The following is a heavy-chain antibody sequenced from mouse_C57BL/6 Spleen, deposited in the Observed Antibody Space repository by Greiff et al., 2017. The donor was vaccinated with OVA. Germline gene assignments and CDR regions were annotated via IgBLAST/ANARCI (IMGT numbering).Heavy chain of an antibody. Sequence: EVKLQESGPVLVKPGASVKMSCKASGYTFTDYYMNWVKQSHGKSLEWIGVINPYNGGTSYNQKFKGKATLTVDKSSSTAYMELNSLTSEDSAVYYCARSYYGSSPYFDYWGQGTTLTVSS. V-gene: IGHV1-19*01. CDR2: INPYNGGT. CDR3: ARSYYGSSPYFDY. CDR1: GYTFTDYY. D-gene: IGHD1-1*01. J-gene: IGHJ2*01.